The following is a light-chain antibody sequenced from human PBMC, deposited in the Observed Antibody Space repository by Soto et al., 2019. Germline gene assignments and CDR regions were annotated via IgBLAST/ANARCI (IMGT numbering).Light chain of an antibody. CDR3: QHFSSYPLT. V-gene: IGKV3-20*01. CDR2: DAS. Sequence: EFVLTQSPGTLSLSPGERATLSCRASQTVRNTYLASYQQKPGQAPRLLIYDASSRATVIPGRFSGGWSGTDFTLTISRLEPEDFAVYYGQHFSSYPLTFGGGTQVEIK. J-gene: IGKJ4*01. CDR1: QTVRNTY.